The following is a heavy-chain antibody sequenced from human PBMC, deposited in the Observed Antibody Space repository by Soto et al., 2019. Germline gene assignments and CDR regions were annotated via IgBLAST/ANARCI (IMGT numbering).Heavy chain of an antibody. V-gene: IGHV1-69*13. Sequence: ASVKVSCKASGGTFSSYAISWVRQAPGQGLEWLGGIIPIFGTANYAQKFQGRVTITADESTSTAYMELSSLRSEDTAVYYCARGRFYYYDSSGYSGSGWFDPWGQGTLFTVSS. CDR3: ARGRFYYYDSSGYSGSGWFDP. J-gene: IGHJ5*02. CDR2: IIPIFGTA. CDR1: GGTFSSYA. D-gene: IGHD3-22*01.